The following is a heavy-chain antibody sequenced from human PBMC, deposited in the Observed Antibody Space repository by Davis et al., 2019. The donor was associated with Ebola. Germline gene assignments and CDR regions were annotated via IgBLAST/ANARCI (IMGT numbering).Heavy chain of an antibody. CDR3: AKDRGNQEYYFDY. D-gene: IGHD4-23*01. J-gene: IGHJ4*02. V-gene: IGHV3-43D*03. Sequence: PGGSLRLSCAASGFTFDDYAMHWVRQAPGKGLEWVSLISWDGGSTYYADSVKGRFTISRDNSKNSLYLQMNSLRAEDTALYYCAKDRGNQEYYFDYWGQGTLVTVSS. CDR2: ISWDGGST. CDR1: GFTFDDYA.